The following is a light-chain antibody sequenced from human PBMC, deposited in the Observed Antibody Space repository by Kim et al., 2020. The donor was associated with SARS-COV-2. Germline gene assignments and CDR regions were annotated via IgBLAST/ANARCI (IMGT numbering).Light chain of an antibody. CDR3: QQYGYWRA. CDR2: GAS. J-gene: IGKJ5*01. Sequence: SGSPEKRAPPSCGAGQEMGSGLPWNQQNPGQAPSVLINGASTRAAGTPARFSGRGSGKELTLTTSSRQSDDFAINNCQQYGYWRAFGEGTRLGIK. V-gene: IGKV3-15*01. CDR1: QEMGSG.